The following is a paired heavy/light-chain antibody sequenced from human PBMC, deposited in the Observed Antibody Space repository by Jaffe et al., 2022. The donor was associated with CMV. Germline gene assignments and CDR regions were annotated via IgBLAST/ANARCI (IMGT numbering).Light chain of an antibody. CDR2: YSS. V-gene: IGLV3-21*01. Sequence: SFVLTQAPSVSAVPGKTARITCEANNIGSKSVHWYQQKPGQAPVLVMYYSSDRPSGIPERFSGSNSGNTATLTISRVEDGDEADYYCQLWDITTDSLVFGGGTKLTVL. CDR3: QLWDITTDSLV. J-gene: IGLJ3*02. CDR1: NIGSKS.
Heavy chain of an antibody. Sequence: EVQLVESGGGLVKPGGSLRLSCVASGFTNAWMSWVRQAPGKGLEWVGRIKSKSDGGTTAYAAPVNGRFTISRDDSKNTVYLQMNSLNTEDTAVYYCATHLRRGGIVATVLDYWGQGTLVTVSS. CDR2: IKSKSDGGTT. D-gene: IGHD5-12*01. J-gene: IGHJ4*02. CDR1: GFTNAW. V-gene: IGHV3-15*01. CDR3: ATHLRRGGIVATVLDY.